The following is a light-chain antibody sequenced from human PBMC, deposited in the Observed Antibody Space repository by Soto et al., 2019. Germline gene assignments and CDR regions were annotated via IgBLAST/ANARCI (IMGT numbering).Light chain of an antibody. CDR2: AAS. CDR3: QQYGRSPPLI. V-gene: IGKV3-20*01. Sequence: EIVLTQSPGTLSLSPGERATLSCRASQSASSNYLARYQQKPGQAPRLLIYAASTRATGIPDRFSGSGSGTDFTLTISRLEPEDFAVYYCQQYGRSPPLIFGGGTKVEIK. J-gene: IGKJ4*01. CDR1: QSASSNY.